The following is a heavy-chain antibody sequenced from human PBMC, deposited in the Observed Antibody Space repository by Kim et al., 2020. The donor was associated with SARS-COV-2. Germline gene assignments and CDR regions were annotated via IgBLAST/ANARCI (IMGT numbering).Heavy chain of an antibody. D-gene: IGHD3-9*01. J-gene: IGHJ6*02. CDR2: IYYSGST. CDR1: GGSVSSGSYY. Sequence: SETLSLTCTVSGGSVSSGSYYWSWIRQPPGKGLEWIGYIYYSGSTNYNPSLKSRVTISVDTSKNQFSLKLSSVTAADTAVYYCARGPHKPGAPYDILTGTRRSNYGIDVWGRGTTVSVSS. V-gene: IGHV4-61*01. CDR3: ARGPHKPGAPYDILTGTRRSNYGIDV.